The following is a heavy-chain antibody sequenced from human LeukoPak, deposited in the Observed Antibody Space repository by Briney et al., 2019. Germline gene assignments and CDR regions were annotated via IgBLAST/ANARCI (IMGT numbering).Heavy chain of an antibody. CDR3: ARTRYYYNSRSYGAPYYFDY. J-gene: IGHJ4*02. D-gene: IGHD3-10*01. CDR2: IYYSGST. V-gene: IGHV4-39*01. Sequence: SETLSLTCAVSGGSISSNSYYWGWIRQPPGKGLEWIGSIYYSGSTYYNPSLKSRVTISVDTSKNQFSLKLTSVTAADTAVYYCARTRYYYNSRSYGAPYYFDYWGQGTLVTVSS. CDR1: GGSISSNSYY.